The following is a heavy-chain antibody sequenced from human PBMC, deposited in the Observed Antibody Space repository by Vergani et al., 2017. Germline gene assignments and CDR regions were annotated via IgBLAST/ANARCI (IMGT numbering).Heavy chain of an antibody. Sequence: EVQLVESGGGLVQPGGSLRLSCAASGFTFSSYSMNWVRQAPGKGLEWVSYISSSSSYTNYADSVKGRFTISRDNAKNSLYLQMNSLRAEDTAVYYCARDEGNSGYYYYGMDVWGQGTTVTVSS. CDR2: ISSSSSYT. D-gene: IGHD1-26*01. CDR3: ARDEGNSGYYYYGMDV. CDR1: GFTFSSYS. J-gene: IGHJ6*02. V-gene: IGHV3-48*04.